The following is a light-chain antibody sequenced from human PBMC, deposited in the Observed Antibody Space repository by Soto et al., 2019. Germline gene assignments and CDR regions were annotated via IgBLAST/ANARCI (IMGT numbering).Light chain of an antibody. CDR1: SSDVGGYNY. CDR3: SSYTRSSILLL. CDR2: EVS. J-gene: IGLJ3*02. V-gene: IGLV2-14*03. Sequence: QSALTQPASVSGSPGQSITISCTGTSSDVGGYNYVSWYQQHPGKAPKLMIYEVSNRPSGVSNRFFGSKSGNTASLTISGLQAEDEADYYCSSYTRSSILLLFGGGTKVTVL.